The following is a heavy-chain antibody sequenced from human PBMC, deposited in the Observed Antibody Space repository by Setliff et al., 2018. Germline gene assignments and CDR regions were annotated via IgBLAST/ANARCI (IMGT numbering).Heavy chain of an antibody. Sequence: SETLSLTCNVSGGSVSSTSHYWGWIRQPPGKGMEWIGSVYCSGYTYYNPSLQSRVTISVDMSKNQFSMKLTSVAAADTAVYYCARVDFTMIQGVLGLWVHGTLVTVSS. D-gene: IGHD3-10*01. CDR2: VYCSGYT. J-gene: IGHJ1*01. CDR1: GGSVSSTSHY. CDR3: ARVDFTMIQGVLGL. V-gene: IGHV4-39*07.